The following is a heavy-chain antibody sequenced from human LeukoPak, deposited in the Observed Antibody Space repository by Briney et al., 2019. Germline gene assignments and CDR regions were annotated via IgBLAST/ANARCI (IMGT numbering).Heavy chain of an antibody. D-gene: IGHD6-13*01. CDR3: ERVRAAAVRYYFDY. J-gene: IGHJ4*02. V-gene: IGHV4-4*07. CDR2: VYTSGRT. Sequence: RASETLSLTCTVSGGSISSYYWSWIRQPAGNGLGWLWRVYTSGRTNYNPSLKGRVTISIYTSKTQFSLKLRSVTAADTAMYYCERVRAAAVRYYFDYWGRGTLVTVSS. CDR1: GGSISSYY.